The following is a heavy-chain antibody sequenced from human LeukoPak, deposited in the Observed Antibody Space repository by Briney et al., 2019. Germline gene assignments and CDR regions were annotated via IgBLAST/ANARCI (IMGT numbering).Heavy chain of an antibody. J-gene: IGHJ5*02. Sequence: GASVKVSCEVSGYTLTELSMHWVRQAPGKGLEWMGGFDPEDGETIYAQKFQVRVTMTEDTSTDTAYMELRSLRSEDTAVYYCATGYCSSTSCYLHWFDPWGQGTLVTVSS. D-gene: IGHD2-2*01. CDR3: ATGYCSSTSCYLHWFDP. CDR1: GYTLTELS. CDR2: FDPEDGET. V-gene: IGHV1-24*01.